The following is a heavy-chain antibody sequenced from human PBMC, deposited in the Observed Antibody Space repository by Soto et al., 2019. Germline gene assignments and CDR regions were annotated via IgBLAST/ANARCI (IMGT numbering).Heavy chain of an antibody. CDR3: AKPDGGYSFGSDAYDI. Sequence: GESLKTGCQGSGYSFSSRWIAWVRQMPGKVLEWMGIIHPGDSDTRYSPSFQGQVTITADKSSSSAYLQWSSLKASDTAMYYCAKPDGGYSFGSDAYDIWGQGTMVTVSS. CDR1: GYSFSSRW. V-gene: IGHV5-51*01. CDR2: IHPGDSDT. J-gene: IGHJ3*02. D-gene: IGHD5-18*01.